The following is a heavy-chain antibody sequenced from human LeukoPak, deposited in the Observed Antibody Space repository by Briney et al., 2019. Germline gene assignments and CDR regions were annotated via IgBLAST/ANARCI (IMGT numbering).Heavy chain of an antibody. V-gene: IGHV4-39*07. J-gene: IGHJ5*02. CDR3: ARDMAHCSGGSCYLSWFDP. CDR2: IYYSGST. Sequence: SETLSLTCTVSGGSISSSSYYWGWIRQPPGKGLEWIGSIYYSGSTYYNPSLKSRFTISVDTSKNQCSLKLSAVTAADTAVYYCARDMAHCSGGSCYLSWFDPWGQGTLVTVSS. CDR1: GGSISSSSYY. D-gene: IGHD2-15*01.